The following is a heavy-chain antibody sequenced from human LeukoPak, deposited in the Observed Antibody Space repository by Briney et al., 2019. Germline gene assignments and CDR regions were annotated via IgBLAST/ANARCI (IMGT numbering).Heavy chain of an antibody. D-gene: IGHD6-13*01. Sequence: ASVKVSCKASGYTFTSYGISWVRQAPGQGLEWMGWISAYNGNTNYAQKLQGRVTMTTDTSTSTAYMELRSLRSDDTAVYYCARKSIAAAGTDYYYYYMDVWGKGTTVTVSS. CDR1: GYTFTSYG. CDR3: ARKSIAAAGTDYYYYYMDV. CDR2: ISAYNGNT. V-gene: IGHV1-18*01. J-gene: IGHJ6*03.